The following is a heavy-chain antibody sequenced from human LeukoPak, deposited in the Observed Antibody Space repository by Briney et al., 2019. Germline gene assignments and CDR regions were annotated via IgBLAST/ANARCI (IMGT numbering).Heavy chain of an antibody. CDR3: ARVQGSSGPDGPGDY. V-gene: IGHV1-2*02. J-gene: IGHJ4*02. Sequence: ASVKVSCKASGYTFTGYYMHWVRQAPGQGLEWMGWINPNSGGTNYAQKFQGRVTMTRDTSISTAYMELSRLRSDDTAVYYCARVQGSSGPDGPGDYWGQGTLVTVSS. CDR2: INPNSGGT. D-gene: IGHD3-22*01. CDR1: GYTFTGYY.